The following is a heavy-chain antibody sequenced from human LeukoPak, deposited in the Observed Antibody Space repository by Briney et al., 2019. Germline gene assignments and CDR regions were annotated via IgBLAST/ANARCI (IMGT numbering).Heavy chain of an antibody. CDR2: INHSGST. CDR1: GGSFSGYY. V-gene: IGHV4-34*01. D-gene: IGHD2-2*01. CDR3: ARGVVVVPAAIGWWFDP. J-gene: IGHJ5*02. Sequence: SETLSLTCAVYGGSFSGYYWSWIRQPPGKGLEWIGEINHSGSTNYNPSLKSRVTISVDTSKNQFSLKLSSVTAADTAVYYCARGVVVVPAAIGWWFDPWGQGTLVTVPS.